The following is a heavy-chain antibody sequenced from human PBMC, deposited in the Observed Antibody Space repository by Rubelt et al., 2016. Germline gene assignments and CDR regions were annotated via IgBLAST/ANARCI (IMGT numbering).Heavy chain of an antibody. V-gene: IGHV4-4*02. CDR2: IYHSGST. CDR3: ARDRNPFSGSYYYGMDV. Sequence: QVQLQESGPGLVKPSGTLSLTRAVSGGSISSSNWWSWVRQPPGKGLEWIGEIYHSGSTNYNPSLKSRVTISETNSKNQCSRKLSSVTAADTAWYYCARDRNPFSGSYYYGMDVWGQGTTVTVSS. J-gene: IGHJ6*02. CDR1: GGSISSSNW. D-gene: IGHD1-26*01.